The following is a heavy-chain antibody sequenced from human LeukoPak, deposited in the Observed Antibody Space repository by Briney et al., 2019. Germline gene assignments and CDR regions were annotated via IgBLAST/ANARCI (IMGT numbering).Heavy chain of an antibody. V-gene: IGHV4-59*01. D-gene: IGHD3-10*01. CDR3: ARTTMVRGTYYMDV. J-gene: IGHJ6*03. Sequence: SSETLSLTCTVSGGSISSYYWSWIRQPPGKGLEWIGYIYYSGYTNYNPSLKSRVTISVDTSKNQFSLKLSSVTAADTAVYYCARTTMVRGTYYMDVWGKGTTVTVSS. CDR2: IYYSGYT. CDR1: GGSISSYY.